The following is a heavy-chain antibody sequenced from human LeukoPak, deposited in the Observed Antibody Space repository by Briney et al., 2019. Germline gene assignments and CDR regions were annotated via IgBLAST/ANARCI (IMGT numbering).Heavy chain of an antibody. J-gene: IGHJ4*02. V-gene: IGHV4-59*01. CDR3: AARENVHCGGDCRDY. CDR1: GGSISSYY. Sequence: PSETLSLTCTVSGGSISSYYWSWIRQPPGKGLEWIGYIYYSGSTNYNPSLKSRVTISVDTSKNQFSLKLSSVTAADTAVYYCAARENVHCGGDCRDYWGQGTLVTVSS. CDR2: IYYSGST. D-gene: IGHD2-21*02.